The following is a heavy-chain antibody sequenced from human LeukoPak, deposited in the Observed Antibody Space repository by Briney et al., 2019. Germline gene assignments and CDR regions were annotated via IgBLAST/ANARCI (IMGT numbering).Heavy chain of an antibody. D-gene: IGHD2-2*01. CDR3: ASSLGYCSSTSCQGQPYYYYYYMDV. CDR2: IYTSGST. CDR1: GGSISSGSYY. Sequence: SETLSLTCTVSGGSISSGSYYWSWIRQPAGKGLEWIGRIYTSGSTNYNPSLKSRVTISVDTSKNQFSLTLSSVTAADTAVYYCASSLGYCSSTSCQGQPYYYYYYMDVWGKGTTVTVSS. V-gene: IGHV4-61*02. J-gene: IGHJ6*03.